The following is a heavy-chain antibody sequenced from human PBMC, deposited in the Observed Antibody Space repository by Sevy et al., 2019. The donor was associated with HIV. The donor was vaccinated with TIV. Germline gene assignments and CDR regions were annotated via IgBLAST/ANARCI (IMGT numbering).Heavy chain of an antibody. CDR1: GFPSSNYE. Sequence: GGSPRLSCAASGFPSSNYEMNWVRQAPGKGLEWVAFISTIVSRVFYADSVKGRLTISRDNARNSLYLQMDNLRVEDTALYYCARDIPVAAVDYWGQGTLVTVSS. CDR2: ISTIVSRV. V-gene: IGHV3-48*03. J-gene: IGHJ4*02. D-gene: IGHD6-13*01. CDR3: ARDIPVAAVDY.